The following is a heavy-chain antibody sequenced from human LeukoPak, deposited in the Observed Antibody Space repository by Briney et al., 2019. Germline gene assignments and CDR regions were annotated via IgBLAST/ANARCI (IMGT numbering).Heavy chain of an antibody. J-gene: IGHJ4*02. CDR1: GGSISSNTYY. D-gene: IGHD5-24*01. Sequence: SETLSLTCTVSGGSISSNTYYWGWIRQPPGKGLEWIGSIYYSGSTYYNPSLKSRVTISVDTSKNQFSLKLSSVTAADTAVYYCARGGYNIWEYYFGYWGQGTLVTVSS. CDR2: IYYSGST. CDR3: ARGGYNIWEYYFGY. V-gene: IGHV4-39*07.